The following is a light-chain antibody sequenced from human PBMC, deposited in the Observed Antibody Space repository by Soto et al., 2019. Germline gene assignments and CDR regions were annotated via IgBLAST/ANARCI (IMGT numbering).Light chain of an antibody. CDR2: SNN. J-gene: IGLJ2*01. Sequence: QSVLNQPPSVSGTPGQRVTISCSGSSSNIGSNTVNWYQQLPGTAPKLLIYSNNQRPSGVPDRFSGSKSGTSASLAISGLQSEDEADYYCAAWDDSLNGVVFGGGTKLTVL. V-gene: IGLV1-44*01. CDR3: AAWDDSLNGVV. CDR1: SSNIGSNT.